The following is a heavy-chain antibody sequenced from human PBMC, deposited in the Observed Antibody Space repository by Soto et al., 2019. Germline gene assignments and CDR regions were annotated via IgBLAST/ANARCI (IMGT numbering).Heavy chain of an antibody. CDR3: ARYDFWSGLDDY. D-gene: IGHD3-3*01. CDR1: GGPISSSSYY. J-gene: IGHJ4*02. Sequence: SETLSLTCTVSGGPISSSSYYWGWIRQPSGKGLEWIGSIYYSGSTYYNPSLKSRVTISVDTSKNQFSLKLSSVTAADTAVYYCARYDFWSGLDDYWGQGTLVTVSS. V-gene: IGHV4-39*01. CDR2: IYYSGST.